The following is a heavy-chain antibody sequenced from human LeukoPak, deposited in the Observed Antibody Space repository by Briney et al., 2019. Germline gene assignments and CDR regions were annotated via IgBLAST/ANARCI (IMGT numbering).Heavy chain of an antibody. CDR1: GGSISSSSYY. CDR3: ARGIAAAKWVYFDY. CDR2: IYYSGST. Sequence: PSETLSLTCTVSGGSISSSSYYWGWIRQPPGKGLEWIGSIYYSGSTYYNPSLKSRVTISVDTPKDQFSLKLSSVTAADTAVYYCARGIAAAKWVYFDYWGQGTLVTVSS. J-gene: IGHJ4*02. D-gene: IGHD6-13*01. V-gene: IGHV4-39*07.